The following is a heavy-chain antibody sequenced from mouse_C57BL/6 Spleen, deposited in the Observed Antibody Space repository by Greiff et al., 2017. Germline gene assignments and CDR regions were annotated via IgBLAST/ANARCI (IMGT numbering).Heavy chain of an antibody. V-gene: IGHV1-39*01. D-gene: IGHD1-1*01. CDR2: INPNYGTT. Sequence: VQLQQSGPELVKPGASVKISCKASGYSFTDYNMNWVKQSNGKSLEWIGVINPNYGTTSYNQKFKGKATLTVDQSSNTAYMQLNSLTSEDSAVYYCARGDYYGSSYEDYFDYWGQGTTLTVSS. CDR1: GYSFTDYN. CDR3: ARGDYYGSSYEDYFDY. J-gene: IGHJ2*01.